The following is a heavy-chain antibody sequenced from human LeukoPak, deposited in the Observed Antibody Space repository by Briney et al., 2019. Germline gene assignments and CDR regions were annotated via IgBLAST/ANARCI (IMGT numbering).Heavy chain of an antibody. J-gene: IGHJ3*02. CDR3: ARDLLANLDTDAFDI. V-gene: IGHV3-33*08. Sequence: GGSLRLSCGASGFTFSSYSMKGVRQSPGKGLEWVAVIWYDGSNKYYADSVKGRFTISRDNSKNTLYLQMNSVRAGDTAVYYCARDLLANLDTDAFDIWGQGTMVTVSS. CDR2: IWYDGSNK. D-gene: IGHD3/OR15-3a*01. CDR1: GFTFSSYS.